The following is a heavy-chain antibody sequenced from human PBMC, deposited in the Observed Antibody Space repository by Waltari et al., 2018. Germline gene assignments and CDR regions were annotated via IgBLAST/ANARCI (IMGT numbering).Heavy chain of an antibody. D-gene: IGHD3-3*01. V-gene: IGHV1-69*05. Sequence: QVQLVQSGAEVKKPGSSVKVSCKASGGTFSSYAISWVRQAPGQGLKWMGGIIPIFGTANYAQKFQGRVTITTDESTSTAYMELSSLRSEDTAVYYCARGGLRVFGVVGAFDIWGQGTMVTVSS. CDR2: IIPIFGTA. CDR3: ARGGLRVFGVVGAFDI. CDR1: GGTFSSYA. J-gene: IGHJ3*02.